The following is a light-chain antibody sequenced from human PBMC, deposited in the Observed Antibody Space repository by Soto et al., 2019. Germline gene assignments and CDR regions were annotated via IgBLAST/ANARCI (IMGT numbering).Light chain of an antibody. V-gene: IGKV3-20*01. Sequence: EIVLTQSPGTLSLSPGERATLFCRASQSVRSSYLAWYQQKPGQAPRLLIYGASRRATGIPDRFSGGGSGTDFALTISRLEPEDFAVYYCQQYGSSPLTFGGGTKVEIK. J-gene: IGKJ4*01. CDR1: QSVRSSY. CDR3: QQYGSSPLT. CDR2: GAS.